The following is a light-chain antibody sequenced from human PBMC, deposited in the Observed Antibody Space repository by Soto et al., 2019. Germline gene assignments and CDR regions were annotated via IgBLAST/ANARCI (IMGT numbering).Light chain of an antibody. CDR1: QPINDKY. Sequence: IVLTQSPGTLSLSPGEIATLSCRASQPINDKYLAWYQQKPGRAPRLLISATSSRATGVPDRFSGSGSGADFTLTISRLEPDDFAVYYCQQYDPSPWTFGPGTKVEIK. CDR2: ATS. J-gene: IGKJ1*01. V-gene: IGKV3-20*01. CDR3: QQYDPSPWT.